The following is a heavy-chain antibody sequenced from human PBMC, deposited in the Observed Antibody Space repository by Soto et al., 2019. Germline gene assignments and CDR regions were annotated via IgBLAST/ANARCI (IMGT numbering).Heavy chain of an antibody. Sequence: GRSRTLSCAASGFTFSSYEMNWVSQAPGKGLEWVSYISSSGSTIYYAESVKGRFTISRDNAKNSLYLQMNSLRAGDTAVYYCARGEYHYDDSSGYYYPNSYGMDVWGQGTTVTVSS. V-gene: IGHV3-48*03. J-gene: IGHJ6*02. CDR2: ISSSGSTI. CDR3: ARGEYHYDDSSGYYYPNSYGMDV. D-gene: IGHD3-22*01. CDR1: GFTFSSYE.